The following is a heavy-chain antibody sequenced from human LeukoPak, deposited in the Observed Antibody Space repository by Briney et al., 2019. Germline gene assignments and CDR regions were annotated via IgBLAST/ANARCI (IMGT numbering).Heavy chain of an antibody. V-gene: IGHV5-51*01. J-gene: IGHJ4*02. CDR1: GYSFTNYW. CDR3: ALSSGAFDSAGYFDY. D-gene: IGHD2-15*01. CDR2: IYPNNSDS. Sequence: PGESLKISCKGSGYSFTNYWVGWVRQMPGKGLEWMGIIYPNNSDSRYSPSFRGQVTISVDRSITTAYLQWNSLKPSDTAMYYCALSSGAFDSAGYFDYWAQGTLVTVSS.